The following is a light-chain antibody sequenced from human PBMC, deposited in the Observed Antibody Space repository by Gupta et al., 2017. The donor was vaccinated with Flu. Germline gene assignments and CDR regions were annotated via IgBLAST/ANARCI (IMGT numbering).Light chain of an antibody. CDR1: QSVSSY. CDR2: DAS. J-gene: IGKJ1*01. Sequence: ENVWTQSPATLSLSPGERATLSCRASQSVSSYLAWYQQKPGQAPRLLIYDASNRATGSPARFSGSGSGTDFTLTISRLAPEDFAVYYCQHRSNWPITFGQGTQVEIK. CDR3: QHRSNWPIT. V-gene: IGKV3-11*01.